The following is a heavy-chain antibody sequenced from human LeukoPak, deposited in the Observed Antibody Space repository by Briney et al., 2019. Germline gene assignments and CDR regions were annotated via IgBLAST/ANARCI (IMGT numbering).Heavy chain of an antibody. J-gene: IGHJ4*02. CDR3: ARKYSYNSGGLDH. CDR2: INPSGGSP. CDR1: GYTFASHY. V-gene: IGHV1-46*01. Sequence: ASVKVSCKASGYTFASHYMHWVRQAPEQGLEWMGVINPSGGSPTYAQKFQGRVNMTRDTSTSTFYMELSSLRSEDTAMYYCARKYSYNSGGLDHWGQGALVTVPS. D-gene: IGHD6-19*01.